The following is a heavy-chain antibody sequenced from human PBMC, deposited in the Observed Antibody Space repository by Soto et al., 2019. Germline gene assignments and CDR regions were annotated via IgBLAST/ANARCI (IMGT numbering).Heavy chain of an antibody. J-gene: IGHJ5*02. CDR1: GGSISSSSYY. Sequence: PSVTMSLTCTVSGGSISSSSYYWGWIRKPPGKGLEWIGSIYYSGSTYYTPSLKSRVTISVDTSKNQFSLKLSSVTAADTAVYYCARQFSWFDPWGQGTLVTVSS. V-gene: IGHV4-39*01. CDR2: IYYSGST. CDR3: ARQFSWFDP.